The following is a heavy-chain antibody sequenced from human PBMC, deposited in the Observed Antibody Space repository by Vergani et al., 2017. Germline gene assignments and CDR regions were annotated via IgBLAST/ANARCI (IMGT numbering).Heavy chain of an antibody. CDR3: ATSARRSWSAHVDY. Sequence: QVQLVQSGAEVKKPGASVKVSCKASGYTFTSYGISWVRQAPGQGLEWMGWINAYNGNTNYAQKLQGRVTMTTDTSTSTAYMELRSLRSDDTAVYYSATSARRSWSAHVDYWRQGSLVTVSS. D-gene: IGHD6-13*01. CDR2: INAYNGNT. CDR1: GYTFTSYG. J-gene: IGHJ4*02. V-gene: IGHV1-18*01.